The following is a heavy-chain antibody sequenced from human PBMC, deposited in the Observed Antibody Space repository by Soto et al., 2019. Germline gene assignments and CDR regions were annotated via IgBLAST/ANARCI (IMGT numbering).Heavy chain of an antibody. CDR3: ASKPYYYGMDV. Sequence: VQLSDSGGGLVQPGGSLRLSCAASGFTFSSYAMHWVRQAPGKGLEWVAVISYDGSNKYYADSVKGRFTISRDNSKNTLYLQMNSLRAEDTAVYYCASKPYYYGMDVWGQGTTVTVSS. CDR1: GFTFSSYA. V-gene: IGHV3-30-3*01. CDR2: ISYDGSNK. J-gene: IGHJ6*02.